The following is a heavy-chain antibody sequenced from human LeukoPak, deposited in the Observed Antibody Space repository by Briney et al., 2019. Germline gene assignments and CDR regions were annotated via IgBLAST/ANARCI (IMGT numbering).Heavy chain of an antibody. CDR2: IYNAGDR. Sequence: GGSLRLSRAASGFTFSSYGMSWVRQAPGKGLEWVSIIYNAGDRYYADSVKGRFTISRDSSKNTLYLQVNSLRAEDTAVYYCVTRSGSYYYWGQGILVTVSS. CDR1: GFTFSSYG. J-gene: IGHJ4*02. V-gene: IGHV3-23*03. D-gene: IGHD1-26*01. CDR3: VTRSGSYYY.